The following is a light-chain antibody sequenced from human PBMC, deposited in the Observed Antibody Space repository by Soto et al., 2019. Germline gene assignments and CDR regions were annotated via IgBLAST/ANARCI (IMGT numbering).Light chain of an antibody. CDR1: QSISSE. CDR2: GVS. CDR3: QQGHNWPLT. Sequence: EIVMTQSPATLSVSPGESATLSCRASQSISSELAWYQQKPGQPPRLLIYGVSTRATGVPARFTGSGSGSDFTLTISGLQSEDFAVYYCQQGHNWPLTFGQGTRLEI. V-gene: IGKV3-15*01. J-gene: IGKJ2*01.